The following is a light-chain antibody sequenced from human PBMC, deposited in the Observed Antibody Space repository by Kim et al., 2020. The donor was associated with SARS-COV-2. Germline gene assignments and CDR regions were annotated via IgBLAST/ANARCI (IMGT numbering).Light chain of an antibody. J-gene: IGLJ2*01. CDR3: QAWDSSTVV. CDR1: KLGDTY. V-gene: IGLV3-1*01. Sequence: SYELTQPPSVSVSPGQTASITCSGAKLGDTYACWYQQKPCQSPVLVIYQDSKRPSGIPERFSGSNSGNTATLTISGTQAMDEADYYCQAWDSSTVVFGGG. CDR2: QDS.